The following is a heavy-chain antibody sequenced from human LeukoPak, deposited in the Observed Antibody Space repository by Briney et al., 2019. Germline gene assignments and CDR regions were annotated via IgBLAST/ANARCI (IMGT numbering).Heavy chain of an antibody. CDR1: RFTFEDYG. V-gene: IGHV3-20*04. D-gene: IGHD6-13*01. Sequence: GGSLRLSCAASRFTFEDYGMSWVRQAPGKGLEWVSGINWNGGSTGYADSVKGRFTNSRDNAKNSLYLQMNSLRGEDTALYYCAREERGGIAATGWGQGTLVTVSS. CDR2: INWNGGST. CDR3: AREERGGIAATG. J-gene: IGHJ4*02.